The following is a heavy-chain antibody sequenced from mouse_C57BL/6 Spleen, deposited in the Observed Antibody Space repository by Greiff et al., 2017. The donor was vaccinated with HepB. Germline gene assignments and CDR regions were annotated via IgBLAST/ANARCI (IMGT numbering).Heavy chain of an antibody. CDR2: IWGVGST. D-gene: IGHD4-1*01. Sequence: QRVESGPGLVAPSQSLSITCTVSGFSLTSYGVDWVRQSPGKGLEWLGVIWGVGSTNYNSALKSRLSISKDNSKSQVFLKMNSLQTDDTAMYYCASGSDWDGGFAYWGQGTLVTVSA. J-gene: IGHJ3*01. CDR3: ASGSDWDGGFAY. V-gene: IGHV2-6*01. CDR1: GFSLTSYG.